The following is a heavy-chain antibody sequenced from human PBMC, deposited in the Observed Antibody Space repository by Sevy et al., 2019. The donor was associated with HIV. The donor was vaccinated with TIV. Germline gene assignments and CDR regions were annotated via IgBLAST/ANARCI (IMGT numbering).Heavy chain of an antibody. CDR1: GFTFGSYD. CDR2: ISYDGRSK. Sequence: GGSLRLSCAASGFTFGSYDMHWVRQAPGKGLEWVAVISYDGRSKHYADSVKGRFTMSRDNAKNTLYLQMNSLRVEDTAVFYWSAVALTVGGDPYGNHHFIDVWGQGTMVTVSS. J-gene: IGHJ4*01. V-gene: IGHV3-30*03. D-gene: IGHD3-16*01. CDR3: SAVALTVGGDPYGNHHFIDV.